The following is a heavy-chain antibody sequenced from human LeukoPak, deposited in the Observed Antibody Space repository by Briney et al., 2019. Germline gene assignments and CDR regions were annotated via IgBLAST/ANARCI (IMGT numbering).Heavy chain of an antibody. V-gene: IGHV3-23*01. CDR2: ISGGGGST. CDR3: AKMDTAMVYYYGMDV. D-gene: IGHD5-18*01. CDR1: GFTFSSYA. J-gene: IGHJ6*02. Sequence: PGGSLRLSCAASGFTFSSYAMSWVRQAPGKGLEWVSAISGGGGSTYYADSVKGRFTISRDNSKNTLYLQMNSLRAEDTAVYYCAKMDTAMVYYYGMDVWGQGTTVTVSS.